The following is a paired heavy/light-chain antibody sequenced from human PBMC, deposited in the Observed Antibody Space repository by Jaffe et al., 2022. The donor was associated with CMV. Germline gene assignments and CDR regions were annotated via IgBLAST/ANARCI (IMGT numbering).Heavy chain of an antibody. J-gene: IGHJ5*02. D-gene: IGHD2-15*01. Sequence: QVTLRESGPALVKPTQTLTLTCTFSGFSLSTSEMCVSWIRQPPGKALEWLARIDWDDDKYYSTSLKTRLTISKDTSKNQVVLTMTNMDPVDTATYYCARCRRAVTATPGLVRVDPWGQGTLVTVSS. V-gene: IGHV2-70*13. CDR3: ARCRRAVTATPGLVRVDP. CDR2: IDWDDDK. CDR1: GFSLSTSEMC.
Light chain of an antibody. J-gene: IGKJ2*01. CDR3: MQGRQRLQT. CDR1: QSLLHSNGYNY. CDR2: LGS. V-gene: IGKV2-28*01. Sequence: DVVMTQSPLSLPVTPGEPASISCRSSQSLLHSNGYNYLDWYVQKPGKSPQLLIYLGSNRASGVPDRFSGSGSGTDFTLEISRVEAEDVGVYYCMQGRQRLQTFGQGTKLEIK.